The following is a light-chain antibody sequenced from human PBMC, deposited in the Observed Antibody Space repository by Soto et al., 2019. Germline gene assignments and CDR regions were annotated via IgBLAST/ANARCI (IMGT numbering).Light chain of an antibody. CDR1: SSNIGSET. CDR2: SNN. Sequence: QSVLTQPPSASGTPGQWVTISCSGSSSNIGSETVNWYQQLPGTAPKLLIYSNNQRPSGVPDRFSGSKSGTSASLAISGLQSEDEADYYCAAWDDSLNGYVFGTGTKLTVL. CDR3: AAWDDSLNGYV. V-gene: IGLV1-44*01. J-gene: IGLJ1*01.